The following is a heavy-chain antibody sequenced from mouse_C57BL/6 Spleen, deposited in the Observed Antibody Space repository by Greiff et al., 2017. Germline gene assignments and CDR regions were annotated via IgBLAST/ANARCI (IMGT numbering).Heavy chain of an antibody. CDR3: ARRDYYGSSYDY. D-gene: IGHD1-1*01. Sequence: VQLKESGGGLVKPGGSLKLSCAASGFTFSDYGMHWVRQAPEKGLEWVAYISSGSSTIYYADTVKGRFTISRDNAKNTRFLQMTSLRSEDTAMYYCARRDYYGSSYDYWGQGTTLTVSS. V-gene: IGHV5-17*01. J-gene: IGHJ2*01. CDR2: ISSGSSTI. CDR1: GFTFSDYG.